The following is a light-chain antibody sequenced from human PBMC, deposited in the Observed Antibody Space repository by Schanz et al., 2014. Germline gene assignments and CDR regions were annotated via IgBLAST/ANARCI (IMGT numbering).Light chain of an antibody. V-gene: IGKV3D-20*02. CDR2: GAS. Sequence: EIVLTQSPGTLSLSPGERATLSCRASQSVSSSYLAWYQQKPGQAPRLLIYGASNRATGIPARFSGSGSGTGFTLTISNLESEDFAVYYCQQRNNWPITFGQGTRLEIK. CDR3: QQRNNWPIT. CDR1: QSVSSSY. J-gene: IGKJ5*01.